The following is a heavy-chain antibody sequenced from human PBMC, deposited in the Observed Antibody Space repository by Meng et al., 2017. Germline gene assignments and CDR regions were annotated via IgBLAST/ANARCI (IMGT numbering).Heavy chain of an antibody. CDR2: MNPNSGNT. J-gene: IGHJ4*02. D-gene: IGHD3/OR15-3a*01. CDR3: ARGPNRWTGFDY. CDR1: GSTFTSYD. Sequence: VRRVQSEVEVKQPGASVNVSCKASGSTFTSYDINWVRQATGQWREWMGWMNPNSGNTGYAQKFPGRVTMTRNTSISTAYMELSSLRSEDTAVYYCARGPNRWTGFDYWGQGTLVTVSS. V-gene: IGHV1-8*01.